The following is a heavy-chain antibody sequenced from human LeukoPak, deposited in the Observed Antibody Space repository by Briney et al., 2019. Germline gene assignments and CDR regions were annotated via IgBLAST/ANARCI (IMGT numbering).Heavy chain of an antibody. J-gene: IGHJ4*02. CDR3: AKVGYEGGFDY. CDR1: GFTFDDYA. CDR2: ISWNSGSI. D-gene: IGHD5-12*01. V-gene: IGHV3-9*01. Sequence: GGSLRLSCAASGFTFDDYAMHWVRQAPGKGLEWVSGISWNSGSIGYADSVKGRFTVSRDNAKNSLYLQMNSLRAEDTALYYCAKVGYEGGFDYWGQGTLVTVSS.